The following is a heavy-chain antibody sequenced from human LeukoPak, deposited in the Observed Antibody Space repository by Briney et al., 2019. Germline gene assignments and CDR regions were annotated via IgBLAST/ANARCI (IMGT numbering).Heavy chain of an antibody. CDR1: GFTFSRYG. J-gene: IGHJ4*02. Sequence: GGSLRLSCTASGFTFSRYGMHWVRQAPGKGLEWVTVISSDGSSQYYADSVKGRFTVSRDSSRNMVYLQMKSLRAEDTAVYYCARHPIYADYASGRHYFDYWGQGTLVTVSS. D-gene: IGHD4-17*01. V-gene: IGHV3-30*03. CDR2: ISSDGSSQ. CDR3: ARHPIYADYASGRHYFDY.